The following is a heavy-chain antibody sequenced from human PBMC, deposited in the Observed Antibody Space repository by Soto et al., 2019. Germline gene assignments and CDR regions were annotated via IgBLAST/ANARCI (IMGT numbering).Heavy chain of an antibody. Sequence: ASVKDSCKASGYTFTSYGISWVRQAPGQGLEWMGWISAYNGNTNYAQKLQGRVTMTTDTSTSTAYMELRSLRSDDTAVYYCARVEELGGTMVRGASPFDPWGQGTLVTVSS. D-gene: IGHD3-10*01. CDR3: ARVEELGGTMVRGASPFDP. V-gene: IGHV1-18*01. CDR2: ISAYNGNT. CDR1: GYTFTSYG. J-gene: IGHJ5*02.